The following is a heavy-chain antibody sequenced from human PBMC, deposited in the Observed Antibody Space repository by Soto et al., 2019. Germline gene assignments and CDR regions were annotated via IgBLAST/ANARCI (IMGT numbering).Heavy chain of an antibody. V-gene: IGHV3-30-3*01. CDR3: ASNFGIVTAGTVH. D-gene: IGHD6-13*01. Sequence: GGSLRLSCAASGFTFSSFAMHWVRQAPGKGLEWVAVISSDGITKYYADSVKGRFTISRDNSKNTLYLQMNSLRAEDTAVYYCASNFGIVTAGTVHWGQRTPVTVPQ. CDR2: ISSDGITK. J-gene: IGHJ4*02. CDR1: GFTFSSFA.